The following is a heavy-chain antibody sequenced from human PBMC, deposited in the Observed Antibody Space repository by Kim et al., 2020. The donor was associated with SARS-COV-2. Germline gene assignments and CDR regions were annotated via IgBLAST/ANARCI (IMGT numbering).Heavy chain of an antibody. Sequence: GGSLRLSCAASGFTFSSYSMNWVRQAPGKGLEWVSYISSSSSTIYYADSVKGRFTISRDNAKNSLYLQMNSLRDEDTAVYYCASPRGSYGGYYFDYWGQGTLVTVSS. CDR2: ISSSSSTI. V-gene: IGHV3-48*02. CDR3: ASPRGSYGGYYFDY. J-gene: IGHJ4*02. D-gene: IGHD1-26*01. CDR1: GFTFSSYS.